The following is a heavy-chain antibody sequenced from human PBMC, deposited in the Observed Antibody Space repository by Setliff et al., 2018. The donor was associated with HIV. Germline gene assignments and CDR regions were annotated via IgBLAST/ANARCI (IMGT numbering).Heavy chain of an antibody. D-gene: IGHD4-4*01. CDR3: ARSVMTTTNYFDY. Sequence: SETLSLTCTVSGGSISSYYWSWIRQPPGKRLEWIGEINHSGSTNYDPSLKSRVTISVDTSKNRFSLKLTSVTAADTAVFYCARSVMTTTNYFDYWGPGTLVTVSS. J-gene: IGHJ4*02. V-gene: IGHV4-59*08. CDR1: GGSISSYY. CDR2: INHSGST.